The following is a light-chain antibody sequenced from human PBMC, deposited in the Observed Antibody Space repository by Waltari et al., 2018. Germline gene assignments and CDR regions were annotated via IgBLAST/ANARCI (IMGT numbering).Light chain of an antibody. CDR2: EVS. Sequence: QSALPQPASVSGSPGQSITISCTGTSSHVGGYNSFSWYQQHPGKAPKLMSYEVSNRPSGVSNRFSGSKSGNTASLTISGLQAEDESDYYCSSYTSSSTLVFGGGTKLTVL. CDR1: SSHVGGYNS. J-gene: IGLJ3*02. CDR3: SSYTSSSTLV. V-gene: IGLV2-14*01.